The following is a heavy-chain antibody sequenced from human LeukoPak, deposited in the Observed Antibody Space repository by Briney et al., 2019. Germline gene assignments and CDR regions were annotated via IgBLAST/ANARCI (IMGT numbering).Heavy chain of an antibody. CDR2: INAGNGNT. CDR3: ARSPLRLSSSWYSDY. V-gene: IGHV1-3*01. D-gene: IGHD6-13*01. Sequence: GASVKVSCKASGHTFTSYAMHWVRQAPGQRLEWMGWINAGNGNTKYSQKFQGRVTITRDTSASTAYMELSSLRSEDTAVYYCARSPLRLSSSWYSDYWGQGTLVTVSS. J-gene: IGHJ4*02. CDR1: GHTFTSYA.